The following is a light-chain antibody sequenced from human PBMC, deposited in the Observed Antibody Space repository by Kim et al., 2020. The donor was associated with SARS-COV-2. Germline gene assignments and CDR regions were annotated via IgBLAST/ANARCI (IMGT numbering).Light chain of an antibody. J-gene: IGKJ4*01. CDR3: QQRNSWPLT. CDR1: QSLSIH. Sequence: LSPWEPATPSYSATQSLSIHLAWYQQKPGQAPRLLISDASNRPTDIAARFSGSVSGTDFTLTISSLEPEDFAGYYCQQRNSWPLTFGGGTKVDIK. CDR2: DAS. V-gene: IGKV3-11*01.